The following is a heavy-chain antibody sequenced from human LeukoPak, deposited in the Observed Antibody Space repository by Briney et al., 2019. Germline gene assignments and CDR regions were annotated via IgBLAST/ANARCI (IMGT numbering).Heavy chain of an antibody. Sequence: GASVKVSCKASGYTFTGYYMHWVRQAPGQGLEWMGWINPNSGGTNYAQKFQGRVTMTRDTSISTAYMELSRLRSDDTAVYYCARVGYDSSGYSDYWGQGTLVTDSS. J-gene: IGHJ4*02. D-gene: IGHD3-22*01. V-gene: IGHV1-2*02. CDR3: ARVGYDSSGYSDY. CDR1: GYTFTGYY. CDR2: INPNSGGT.